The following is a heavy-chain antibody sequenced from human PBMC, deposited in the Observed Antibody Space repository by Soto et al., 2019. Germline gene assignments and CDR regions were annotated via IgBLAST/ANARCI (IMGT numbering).Heavy chain of an antibody. D-gene: IGHD3-10*01. CDR2: IYYSGST. CDR1: GGSISSGDYY. CDR3: ARGYYGSGGDY. Sequence: SETLSVTCTVSGGSISSGDYYWRWIRQPPGKGLEWIGYIYYSGSTYYNPSLKSRVTISVDTSKNQFSLKLSSVTAADTAVYYCARGYYGSGGDYWGQGTLVTVSS. V-gene: IGHV4-30-4*01. J-gene: IGHJ4*02.